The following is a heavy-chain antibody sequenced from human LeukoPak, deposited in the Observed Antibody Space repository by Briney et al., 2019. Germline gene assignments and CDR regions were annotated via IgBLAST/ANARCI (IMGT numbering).Heavy chain of an antibody. CDR2: INPNSGGT. CDR1: GYTLTELS. D-gene: IGHD1-26*01. Sequence: ASVKVSCKVSGYTLTELSMHWVRQAPGQGLEWMGWINPNSGGTNYAQKFQGRVTMTRDTSISTAYMELSRLRSDDTAVYYCARGADSGSYWSTTFNWFDPWGQGTLVTVSS. CDR3: ARGADSGSYWSTTFNWFDP. V-gene: IGHV1-2*02. J-gene: IGHJ5*02.